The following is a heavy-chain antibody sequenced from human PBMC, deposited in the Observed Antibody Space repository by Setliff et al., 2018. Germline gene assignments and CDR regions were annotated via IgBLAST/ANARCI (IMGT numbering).Heavy chain of an antibody. CDR2: IFPGDSDT. CDR1: GYTFRNYW. D-gene: IGHD3-3*01. Sequence: PGESLKISCKASGYTFRNYWIGWVRQMPGKGLEWMGIIFPGDSDTRYSPSFQGQVTISADRSTRTAYLQWSSLKASDTAFYYCARSRSNFWSGYFNWFDPWGQGTLVTVSS. V-gene: IGHV5-51*01. CDR3: ARSRSNFWSGYFNWFDP. J-gene: IGHJ5*02.